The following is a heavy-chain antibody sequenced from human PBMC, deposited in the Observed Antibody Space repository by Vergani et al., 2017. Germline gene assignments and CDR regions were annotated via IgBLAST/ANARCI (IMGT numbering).Heavy chain of an antibody. CDR3: ARDRYYYGSGSSFDY. V-gene: IGHV1-46*01. CDR1: GYTFTSYY. Sequence: QVQLVQSGAEVKKPGASVKVSCKASGYTFTSYYMPWVRQAPGQGLEWMGIINPSGGSTSYAQKFQGRVTMTRDTSTSTVYMELSSLRSEDTAVYYCARDRYYYGSGSSFDYWGQGTLVTVSS. D-gene: IGHD3-10*01. J-gene: IGHJ4*02. CDR2: INPSGGST.